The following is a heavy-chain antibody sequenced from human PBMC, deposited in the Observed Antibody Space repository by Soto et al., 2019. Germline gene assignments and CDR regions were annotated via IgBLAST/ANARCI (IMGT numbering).Heavy chain of an antibody. CDR1: GFTVSSTY. CDR3: ARSGYSYGPFVY. J-gene: IGHJ4*02. D-gene: IGHD5-18*01. Sequence: EVQLVESGGGLIQPGGSLRLSCAASGFTVSSTYMSWVRQAPGKGLEWVSVIYSGGSTYYADSVKGRFTISRDNSKNTQYPQMNSLRAEDTAVYYCARSGYSYGPFVYWGQGTLVTVSS. CDR2: IYSGGST. V-gene: IGHV3-53*01.